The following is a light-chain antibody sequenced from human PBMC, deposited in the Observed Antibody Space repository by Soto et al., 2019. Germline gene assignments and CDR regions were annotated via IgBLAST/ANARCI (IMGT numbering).Light chain of an antibody. J-gene: IGKJ1*01. CDR2: AAS. CDR1: QTISNM. Sequence: EVVLTKSASTLSVSPGDKVSLSCRANQTISNMLAWYQQKPGQAPRLLIYAASTRATGVSARFSGSGSGTEFTLTISSLQSEDFTIYYCQHYNNWPPWTFGQGTKVDIK. CDR3: QHYNNWPPWT. V-gene: IGKV3-15*01.